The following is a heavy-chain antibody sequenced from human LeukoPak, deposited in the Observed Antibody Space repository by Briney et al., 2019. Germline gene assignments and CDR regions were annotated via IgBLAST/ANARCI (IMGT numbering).Heavy chain of an antibody. CDR1: GYTFTGYY. J-gene: IGHJ5*02. V-gene: IGHV1-2*06. D-gene: IGHD6-25*01. CDR2: INPNSGGT. CDR3: ARNTYSSAEGFDP. Sequence: GASVKVSCKASGYTFTGYYMHWVRQAPGQGLEWMGRINPNSGGTNYAQKFQGRVTMTRDTSISTAYMELSRLRSDDTAVYYCARNTYSSAEGFDPWGQGTLVTVSS.